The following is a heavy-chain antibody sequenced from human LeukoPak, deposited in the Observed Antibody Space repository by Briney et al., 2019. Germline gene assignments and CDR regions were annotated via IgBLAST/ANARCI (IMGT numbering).Heavy chain of an antibody. CDR1: GGSISSSGYY. CDR2: IYYSGST. CDR3: ARHEYSGSYYGLSWFDP. D-gene: IGHD1-26*01. Sequence: SETLSLTCTVSGGSISSSGYYWGWIRQPPGKGLEWIASIYYSGSTYYNPSLKSRVTISVDTSKNQLPLKLSSLTAADTAVYYCARHEYSGSYYGLSWFDPWGQGTLVTVSS. J-gene: IGHJ5*02. V-gene: IGHV4-39*01.